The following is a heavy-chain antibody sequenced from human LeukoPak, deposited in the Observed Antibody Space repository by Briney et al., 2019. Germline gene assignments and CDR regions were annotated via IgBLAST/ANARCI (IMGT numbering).Heavy chain of an antibody. CDR3: ARSTGGWSYFDH. Sequence: SENLSLTCTVSGGSISSNYWSWIRQPPGKGLEWIGYIYDSGTTNYNPSLKSRATISEDMSKNQFSLKVRSVTAADTAVYYCARSTGGWSYFDHWGQGILVTVSS. D-gene: IGHD6-19*01. CDR2: IYDSGTT. CDR1: GGSISSNY. J-gene: IGHJ4*02. V-gene: IGHV4-59*01.